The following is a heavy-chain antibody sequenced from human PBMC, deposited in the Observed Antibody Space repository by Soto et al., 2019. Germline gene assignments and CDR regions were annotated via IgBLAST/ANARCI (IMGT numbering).Heavy chain of an antibody. Sequence: PGGSLRLSCAASGFTFSSYAMSWVRQAPGKGLEWVSAISGSGGSTYYADSVKGRFTISRDNSKNTLYLQMNSLRAEDTAVYYCVKPLYSGSDGYFDYWGQGTQVTVSS. CDR3: VKPLYSGSDGYFDY. CDR1: GFTFSSYA. CDR2: ISGSGGST. V-gene: IGHV3-23*01. D-gene: IGHD1-26*01. J-gene: IGHJ4*02.